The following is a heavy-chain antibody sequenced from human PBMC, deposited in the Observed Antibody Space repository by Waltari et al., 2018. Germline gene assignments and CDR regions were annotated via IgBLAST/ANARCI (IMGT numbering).Heavy chain of an antibody. Sequence: EVQLVESGGGLVHPGRSLRLSCAASGFTFDDYAMPWVRHAPGKGLEWVAGINWNSDSIGYGDSVKGRFTISRDNARNSLYLQMNSLTTEDTAVYYCLKKNDEVYDRNGLVYDAFDVWGQGTMVTVST. J-gene: IGHJ3*01. CDR1: GFTFDDYA. D-gene: IGHD3-22*01. CDR2: INWNSDSI. CDR3: LKKNDEVYDRNGLVYDAFDV. V-gene: IGHV3-9*01.